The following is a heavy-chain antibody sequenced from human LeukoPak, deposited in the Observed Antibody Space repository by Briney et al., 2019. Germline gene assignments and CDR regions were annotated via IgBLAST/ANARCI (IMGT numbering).Heavy chain of an antibody. CDR1: GFTFSDYT. CDR3: ARVSYDAFDI. CDR2: ISGSSNFM. Sequence: PGGSLRLSCAASGFTFSDYTMIWVRQAPGKGLESVSSISGSSNFMSYADSLKGRFTVSRDNAKNSLYLQMNNLRAEDTAVYFCARVSYDAFDIWGQGTMVTVSS. D-gene: IGHD5/OR15-5a*01. J-gene: IGHJ3*02. V-gene: IGHV3-21*01.